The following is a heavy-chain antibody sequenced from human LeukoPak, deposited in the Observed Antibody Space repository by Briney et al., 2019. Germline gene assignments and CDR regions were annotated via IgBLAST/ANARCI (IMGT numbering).Heavy chain of an antibody. J-gene: IGHJ3*02. V-gene: IGHV3-53*01. CDR2: IYSGGST. CDR3: ARDQGEMATISLFRAERRRAGAFDI. D-gene: IGHD5-24*01. CDR1: GFTFSSYA. Sequence: GGSLRLSCAASGFTFSSYAMSWVRQAPGKGLEWVSVIYSGGSTYYADSVKGRFTISRDNSKNTLYLQMNSLRAEDTAVYYCARDQGEMATISLFRAERRRAGAFDIWGRGTMVTVSS.